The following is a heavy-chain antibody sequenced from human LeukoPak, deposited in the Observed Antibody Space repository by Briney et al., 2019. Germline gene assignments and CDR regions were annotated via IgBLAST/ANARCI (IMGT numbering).Heavy chain of an antibody. D-gene: IGHD3-10*01. V-gene: IGHV3-30*03. Sequence: PGGSLRLSCAASGFTFSNYVIHWVSQAPGKGLEWVAVISYDGSNKYYVDSVKGRFTISRDNSKNTLYLQMNSLRAEDTAVYYCARSSWGSYYPLFDYWGQGTLVTVSS. CDR1: GFTFSNYV. J-gene: IGHJ4*02. CDR3: ARSSWGSYYPLFDY. CDR2: ISYDGSNK.